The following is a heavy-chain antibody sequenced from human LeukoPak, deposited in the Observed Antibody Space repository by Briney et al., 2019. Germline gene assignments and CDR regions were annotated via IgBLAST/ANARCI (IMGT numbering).Heavy chain of an antibody. V-gene: IGHV3-53*01. J-gene: IGHJ1*01. D-gene: IGHD6-13*01. Sequence: GGSLRLSCAASGFTFSSYNMNWVRQAPGKGLEWVSVIYSGGSTYYADSVKGRFTISRDNSKNTLYLQMNSLRAEDTAVYYCASIQQLVGSEYFQHWGQGTLVTVSS. CDR3: ASIQQLVGSEYFQH. CDR1: GFTFSSYN. CDR2: IYSGGST.